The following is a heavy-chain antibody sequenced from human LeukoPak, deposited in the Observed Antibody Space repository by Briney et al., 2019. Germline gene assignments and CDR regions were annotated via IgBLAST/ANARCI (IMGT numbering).Heavy chain of an antibody. D-gene: IGHD2-15*01. Sequence: GRSLRLSCAASGFTFSSYAMHWVRQAPGKGLEWVAVISYDGSNKYYADSVKGRFTISRDNSKNTLYLRMNSLRAEDTAVYYCARAPWYCSGGSCYKYYYYGMDVWGQGTTVTVSS. J-gene: IGHJ6*02. CDR1: GFTFSSYA. V-gene: IGHV3-30-3*01. CDR2: ISYDGSNK. CDR3: ARAPWYCSGGSCYKYYYYGMDV.